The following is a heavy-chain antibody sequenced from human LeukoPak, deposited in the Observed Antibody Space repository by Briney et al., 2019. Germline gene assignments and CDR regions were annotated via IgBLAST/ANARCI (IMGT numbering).Heavy chain of an antibody. V-gene: IGHV3-13*01. D-gene: IGHD3-16*01. CDR3: ATGLGFGDPFHY. CDR1: GFTFSSYD. Sequence: GGSLRLSCAVSGFTFSSYDMHWVRQATGKGLEWVSAICNAGDTNYQGSVKGRFTISRENAKNHLYLQMNTLTAGDTPVYYCATGLGFGDPFHYWGQGTLVTVSS. J-gene: IGHJ4*02. CDR2: ICNAGDT.